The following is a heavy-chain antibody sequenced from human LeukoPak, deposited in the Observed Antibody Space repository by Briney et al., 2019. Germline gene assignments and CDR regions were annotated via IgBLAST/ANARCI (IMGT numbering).Heavy chain of an antibody. Sequence: PGGSLRLSCAASGFTFSSYALSWVRQDPGKVLVWGSVISGSSGSTYYADSVKGRFTISRDNSKNTLYLQMNSLRAEDTAVYYCAKGDTPMVRRYYFDYWGQGTLVTVSS. CDR2: ISGSSGST. D-gene: IGHD5-18*01. CDR3: AKGDTPMVRRYYFDY. CDR1: GFTFSSYA. J-gene: IGHJ4*02. V-gene: IGHV3-23*01.